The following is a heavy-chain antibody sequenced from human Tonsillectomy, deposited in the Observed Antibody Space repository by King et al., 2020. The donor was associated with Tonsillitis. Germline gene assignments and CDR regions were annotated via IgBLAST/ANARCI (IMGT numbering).Heavy chain of an antibody. CDR1: GFTFSSYA. CDR3: AKVGAMINKPPRGYFGY. CDR2: ISGSGGST. V-gene: IGHV3-23*01. J-gene: IGHJ4*02. D-gene: IGHD3-22*01. Sequence: QLLESGGGLVQPGGSLRLSCAASGFTFSSYAMSWVRQAPGKGLEWVSAISGSGGSTYYADSVKGMFTISRDNSKNTLYLKMNSWRAEDTAVYYSAKVGAMINKPPRGYFGYWGQGTLVTVSS.